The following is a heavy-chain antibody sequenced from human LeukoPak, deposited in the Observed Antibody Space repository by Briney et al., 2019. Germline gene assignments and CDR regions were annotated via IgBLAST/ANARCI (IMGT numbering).Heavy chain of an antibody. CDR1: GFTYSNFG. J-gene: IGHJ4*02. CDR2: ISAGGSGT. Sequence: GGSLRLSCASSGFTYSNFGMSWVSQAPGKGLEWVSSISAGGSGTYFADSVKGRFRISRDNSKSTLFLQMNNLRVEDTAIYYCATLSSGGSGSYHHYWGQGTLVTVSS. CDR3: ATLSSGGSGSYHHY. V-gene: IGHV3-23*01. D-gene: IGHD3-10*01.